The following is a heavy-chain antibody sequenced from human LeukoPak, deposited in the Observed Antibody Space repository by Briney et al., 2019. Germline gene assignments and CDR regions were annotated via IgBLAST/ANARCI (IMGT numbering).Heavy chain of an antibody. Sequence: SETLSLTCAVYGGSFSGCYWSWIRQPPGKGLEWIGEINHSGSTNYNPSLKSRVTISVDTSKNQFSLKLSSVTAADTAVYYCARAKERNNWFDPWGQGTLVTVSS. CDR3: ARAKERNNWFDP. CDR1: GGSFSGCY. D-gene: IGHD5-24*01. J-gene: IGHJ5*02. V-gene: IGHV4-34*01. CDR2: INHSGST.